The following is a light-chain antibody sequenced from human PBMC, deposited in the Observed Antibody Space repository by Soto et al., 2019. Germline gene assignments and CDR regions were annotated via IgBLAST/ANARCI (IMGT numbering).Light chain of an antibody. CDR1: QSVFNNN. V-gene: IGKV3-20*01. J-gene: IGKJ2*01. Sequence: ETVLTQSPGTLSLSPGERATLSCRASQSVFNNNLAWYQQKPGQAPRLLMFGASSRATGIPDRFSGSGSGTDFTLTISRLEPEDFAIYHCQQYGGSPLTFGQGTKLEIK. CDR3: QQYGGSPLT. CDR2: GAS.